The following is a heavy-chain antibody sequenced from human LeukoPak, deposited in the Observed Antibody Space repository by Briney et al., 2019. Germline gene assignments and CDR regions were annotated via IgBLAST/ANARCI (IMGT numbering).Heavy chain of an antibody. V-gene: IGHV4-34*01. J-gene: IGHJ5*02. CDR1: GGSFSGYY. D-gene: IGHD2-2*01. CDR2: IYYSGST. Sequence: SETLSLTCAVYGGSFSGYYWSWIRQPPGKGLEWIGSIYYSGSTYYNPSLKSRVTISVDTSKNQFSLKLSSVTAADTAVYYCARWVYCSSTSCNWFDPWGQGTLVTVSS. CDR3: ARWVYCSSTSCNWFDP.